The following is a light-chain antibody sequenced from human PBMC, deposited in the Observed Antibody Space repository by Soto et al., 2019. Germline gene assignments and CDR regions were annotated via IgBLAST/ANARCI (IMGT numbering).Light chain of an antibody. V-gene: IGKV3-11*01. Sequence: DIVLTQTPATLSLSPGDRATLSCRASQSLSGYLGWYQQKPGQAPRLLIYDGSNRATGIPARFSGSGSGAGIPLTISSLAPDVFAVYYWQHRNSWPYTFGPGTRLDIK. CDR2: DGS. CDR1: QSLSGY. CDR3: QHRNSWPYT. J-gene: IGKJ2*01.